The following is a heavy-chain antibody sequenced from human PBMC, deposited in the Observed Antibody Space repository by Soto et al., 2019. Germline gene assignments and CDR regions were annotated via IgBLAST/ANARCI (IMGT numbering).Heavy chain of an antibody. CDR2: IIPIFGTA. J-gene: IGHJ4*02. CDR3: ARGTWSSGYSAPFDY. CDR1: GGTFSSYA. D-gene: IGHD3-22*01. Sequence: SVKVSCKASGGTFSSYAISWVRQAPGQGLEWMGGIIPIFGTANYAQKFQGRVTITADESTSTAYMELSSLGSEDTAVYYCARGTWSSGYSAPFDYWGQGTLVTVSS. V-gene: IGHV1-69*13.